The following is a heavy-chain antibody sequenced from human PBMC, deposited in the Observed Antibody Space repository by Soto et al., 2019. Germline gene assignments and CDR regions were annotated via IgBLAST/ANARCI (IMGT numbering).Heavy chain of an antibody. J-gene: IGHJ5*02. D-gene: IGHD3-3*02. CDR3: ASPKIAFYNWFDP. CDR1: GCSIRVGGYY. Sequence: TLSLTCTFSGCSIRVGGYYWSWIRQHPGKGLEWIGYIYYSGSTYYNPSLKSRVTISVDTSKNQFSLNLSSVTAADTAVYYCASPKIAFYNWFDPWGQGTLVTVS. CDR2: IYYSGST. V-gene: IGHV4-31*03.